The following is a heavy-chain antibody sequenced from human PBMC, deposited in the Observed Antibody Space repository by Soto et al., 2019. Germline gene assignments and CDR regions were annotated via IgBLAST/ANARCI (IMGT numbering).Heavy chain of an antibody. CDR2: IYPSGAT. CDR3: ARAIFSSVLYTDL. D-gene: IGHD3-3*01. J-gene: IGHJ6*02. Sequence: QVQLQESGSGLVKPSQTLSLSCDVSGASITTSGNTWTWVRQPPGKGLEWIGYIYPSGATYYNPSLKTRVTISMERSKNRFSLNVNSATAADTAVYYCARAIFSSVLYTDLWGQGTTITVSS. V-gene: IGHV4-30-2*01. CDR1: GASITTSGNT.